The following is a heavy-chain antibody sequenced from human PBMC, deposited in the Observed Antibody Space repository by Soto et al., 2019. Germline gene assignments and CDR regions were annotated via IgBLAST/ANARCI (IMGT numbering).Heavy chain of an antibody. V-gene: IGHV3-11*01. CDR2: ISSSGSTI. CDR3: ASTDRQNYFDY. Sequence: GGSLRLSCAASGFTFSDYYMSWIRQAPGKGLEWVSYISSSGSTIYYADSVKGRFTISRDNAKNSLYLQMNSLRAEDTAVYYCASTDRQNYFDYWGQGTLVTVSS. CDR1: GFTFSDYY. J-gene: IGHJ4*02.